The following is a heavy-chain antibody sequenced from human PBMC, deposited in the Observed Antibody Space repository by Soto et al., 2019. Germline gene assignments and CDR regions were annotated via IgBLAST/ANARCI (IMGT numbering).Heavy chain of an antibody. Sequence: QVQLVESGGGVVQPGRSLRLSCAASGFTFSSYGMHWVRQAPGKGLEWVTVIWFDGSNKYYADSVKGRFTISRDNSKNTLYLQMNSLRAEDTAVYYCARALGSTTWYSYYYCGMDVWGQGTTVTASS. CDR2: IWFDGSNK. V-gene: IGHV3-33*01. J-gene: IGHJ6*02. CDR3: ARALGSTTWYSYYYCGMDV. D-gene: IGHD6-13*01. CDR1: GFTFSSYG.